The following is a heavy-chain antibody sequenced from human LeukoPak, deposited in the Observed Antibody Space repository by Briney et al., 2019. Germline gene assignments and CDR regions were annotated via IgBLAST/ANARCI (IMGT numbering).Heavy chain of an antibody. J-gene: IGHJ6*03. V-gene: IGHV4-34*01. CDR1: GGSFSGYY. D-gene: IGHD3-9*01. CDR2: INHSGST. CDR3: ARRGRYDILTGYYRPRYYYYMDV. Sequence: SETLSLTCAVYGGSFSGYYWSWIRQPPGKGLEWIGEINHSGSTNYNPSLKSRVTISVDTSKNQFSLKLSSVTAADTAVYYCARRGRYDILTGYYRPRYYYYMDVWGKGTTVTISS.